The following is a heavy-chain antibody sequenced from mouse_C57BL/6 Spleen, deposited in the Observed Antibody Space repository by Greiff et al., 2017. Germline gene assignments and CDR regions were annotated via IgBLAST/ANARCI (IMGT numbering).Heavy chain of an antibody. CDR3: ARSQLGRSWFAY. CDR1: GYTFTSYW. D-gene: IGHD4-1*02. Sequence: QVQLKQPGAELVKPGASVKLSCKASGYTFTSYWMQWVKQRPGQGLEWIGEIDPSDSYTNYNQKFKGKATLTVDTSSSTAYMQLSSLTSEDSAVYYCARSQLGRSWFAYWGQGTLVTVSA. J-gene: IGHJ3*01. CDR2: IDPSDSYT. V-gene: IGHV1-50*01.